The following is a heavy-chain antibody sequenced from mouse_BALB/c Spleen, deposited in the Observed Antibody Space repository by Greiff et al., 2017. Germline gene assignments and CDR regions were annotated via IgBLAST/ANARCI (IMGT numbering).Heavy chain of an antibody. CDR1: GYSITSDYA. J-gene: IGHJ2*01. CDR3: ARRELTGTFDY. Sequence: VQLQQSGPGLVKPSQSLSLTCTVTGYSITSDYAWNWIRQFPGNKLEWMGYISYSGSTSYNPSLKSRISITRDTSKNQFFLQLNSVTTEATATYYCARRELTGTFDYWGQGTTLTVSS. CDR2: ISYSGST. D-gene: IGHD4-1*01. V-gene: IGHV3-2*02.